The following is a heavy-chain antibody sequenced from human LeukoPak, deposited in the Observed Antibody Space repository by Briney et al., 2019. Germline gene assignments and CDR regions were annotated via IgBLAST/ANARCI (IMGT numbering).Heavy chain of an antibody. J-gene: IGHJ4*02. CDR2: VYYSGST. CDR1: VGSISTYY. V-gene: IGHV4-59*01. D-gene: IGHD6-13*01. CDR3: ARTSPYSSSCWDY. Sequence: SETLSLTCTVSVGSISTYYWTWIRQPPGKGLEWIGYVYYSGSTNYNPSLKSRVTISVDTSKSQFSLKLSSVTAADTAVYYCARTSPYSSSCWDYWGQGTLVTVSP.